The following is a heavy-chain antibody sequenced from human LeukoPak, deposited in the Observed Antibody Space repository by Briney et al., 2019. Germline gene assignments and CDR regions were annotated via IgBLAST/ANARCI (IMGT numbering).Heavy chain of an antibody. D-gene: IGHD5-12*01. CDR3: AKDERGYSGYDGFLDY. J-gene: IGHJ4*02. CDR2: ISGSGGST. Sequence: PGGSLRLSCAASGFTFSSYAMSWVHQAPGKGLEWVSAISGSGGSTYYADSVKGRFTISRDNSKNTLYLQMNSLRAEDTAVYYCAKDERGYSGYDGFLDYWGQGTLVTVSS. CDR1: GFTFSSYA. V-gene: IGHV3-23*01.